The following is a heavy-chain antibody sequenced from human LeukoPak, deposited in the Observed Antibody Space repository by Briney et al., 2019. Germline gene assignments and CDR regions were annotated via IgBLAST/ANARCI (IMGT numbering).Heavy chain of an antibody. CDR3: ATARRLEGYCSSITCLVPYNWLDP. V-gene: IGHV1-46*01. CDR2: INPSGGST. Sequence: ASVKVSCKASGYTFTSHYMHWVRQAPGQGLEWMGIINPSGGSTSYAQKFQGRVTMTRDTSTSTVYMELRSLRPEDTAVYYCATARRLEGYCSSITCLVPYNWLDPWGQGTLVTVSS. D-gene: IGHD2-2*01. J-gene: IGHJ5*02. CDR1: GYTFTSHY.